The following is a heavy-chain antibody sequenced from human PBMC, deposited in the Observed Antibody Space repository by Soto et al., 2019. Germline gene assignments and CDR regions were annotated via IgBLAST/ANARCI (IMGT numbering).Heavy chain of an antibody. D-gene: IGHD4-17*01. Sequence: GESLKISCKGSGYSFTSYWISWVRQMPGKGLEWMGRIDPSDSYTNYSPSFQGHVTISADKSISTAYLQWSSLKASDTAMYYCASLYGDLSSYYYYGMDVWGQGTTVTVSS. V-gene: IGHV5-10-1*01. J-gene: IGHJ6*02. CDR3: ASLYGDLSSYYYYGMDV. CDR1: GYSFTSYW. CDR2: IDPSDSYT.